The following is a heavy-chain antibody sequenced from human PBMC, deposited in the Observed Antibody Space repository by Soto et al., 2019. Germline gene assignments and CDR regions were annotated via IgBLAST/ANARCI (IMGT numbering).Heavy chain of an antibody. J-gene: IGHJ4*02. V-gene: IGHV1-18*01. Sequence: VHVSCKASGYTFTSYGISWVRQAPGQGLEWMGWISAYNGNRNYAQKVQGRVTMTTDTSTNTAYMEVRSLRSDDTAVYYCARDQVGATGDYWGQGTLVTVSS. D-gene: IGHD1-26*01. CDR3: ARDQVGATGDY. CDR1: GYTFTSYG. CDR2: ISAYNGNR.